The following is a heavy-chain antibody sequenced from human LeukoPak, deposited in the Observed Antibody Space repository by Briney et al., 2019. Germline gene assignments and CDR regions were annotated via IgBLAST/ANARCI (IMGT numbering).Heavy chain of an antibody. J-gene: IGHJ4*02. CDR1: GITFNDAW. V-gene: IGHV3-15*05. Sequence: GGSLRLSCAASGITFNDAWMSWVRQAPGKGLEWVGRIKTIKEDGTTDYAAPVKGRFTISRDDSENTLYLQMKSLKTEDTAVYYCATEDYYGSGYDFWGQGTLVTVSS. CDR2: IKTIKEDGTT. D-gene: IGHD3-10*01. CDR3: ATEDYYGSGYDF.